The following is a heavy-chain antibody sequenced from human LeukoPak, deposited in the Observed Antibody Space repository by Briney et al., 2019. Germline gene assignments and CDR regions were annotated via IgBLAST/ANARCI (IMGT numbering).Heavy chain of an antibody. CDR1: GYIFTAYY. CDR2: IKANSGDT. Sequence: ASVPVSCTASGYIFTAYYLHWVRQAPGQGLEWMGWIKANSGDTNYARKFQGRVTMTRDTSISTVYMELSRLTSDDTAVYYCTRIGDGYPYWGQGTLVTVSS. V-gene: IGHV1-2*02. CDR3: TRIGDGYPY. D-gene: IGHD5-24*01. J-gene: IGHJ4*02.